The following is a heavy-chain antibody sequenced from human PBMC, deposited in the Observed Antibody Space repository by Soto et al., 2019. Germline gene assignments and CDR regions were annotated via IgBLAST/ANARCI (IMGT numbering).Heavy chain of an antibody. D-gene: IGHD2-2*01. CDR3: ARGPYCSSTSCTGGNFDY. V-gene: IGHV4-34*01. CDR2: INHSGST. CDR1: GGSFSGYY. Sequence: PSETLSLTCAVYGGSFSGYYWSWIRQAPGKGLEWIGEINHSGSTNYNPSLKSRVTISVDTSKNQFSLKLSSVTAADTAVYYCARGPYCSSTSCTGGNFDYWRQGTLVTVSS. J-gene: IGHJ4*02.